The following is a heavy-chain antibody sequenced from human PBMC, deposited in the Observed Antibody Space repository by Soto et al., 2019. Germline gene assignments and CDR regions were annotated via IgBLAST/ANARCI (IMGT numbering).Heavy chain of an antibody. CDR2: ISSSSSYI. V-gene: IGHV3-21*01. J-gene: IGHJ6*02. CDR3: ARDTGVGYCISTSCLHYYYGMDV. Sequence: GGSLRLSCAASGFTFSSYSMNWVRQAPGKGQEWVSSISSSSSYIYYADSVKGRFTISRDNAKNSLYLQMNSLRAEDTAVYYCARDTGVGYCISTSCLHYYYGMDVWGQGTTVTVSS. CDR1: GFTFSSYS. D-gene: IGHD2-2*01.